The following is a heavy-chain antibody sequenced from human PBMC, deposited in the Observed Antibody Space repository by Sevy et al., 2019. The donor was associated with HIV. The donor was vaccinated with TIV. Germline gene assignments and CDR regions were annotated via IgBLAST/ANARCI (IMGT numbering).Heavy chain of an antibody. CDR1: GYTFTRYW. J-gene: IGHJ4*02. CDR3: ARLFARSGYYTPTYYFDS. V-gene: IGHV5-51*01. CDR2: IYPGDSTT. D-gene: IGHD3-22*01. Sequence: GESLKISCKASGYTFTRYWIGWVRQMPGKGLEWMGIIYPGDSTTRYSPSFQGQVTISADKSISTAYLQWSSLKASDTAMFVCARLFARSGYYTPTYYFDSWGQGTLVTVSS.